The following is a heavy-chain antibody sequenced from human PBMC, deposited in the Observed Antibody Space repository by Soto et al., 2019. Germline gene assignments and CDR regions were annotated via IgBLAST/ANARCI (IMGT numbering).Heavy chain of an antibody. J-gene: IGHJ4*02. CDR3: ARAAGYCSGGSCYPRFFDY. CDR1: GGSFSGYY. Sequence: SETLSLTCAVYGGSFSGYYWSWIRQPPGKGLEWIGEINHSGSTNYNPSLKSRVTISVDTSKNQFSLKLSSVTAADTAVYYCARAAGYCSGGSCYPRFFDYWGQGTLVTVSS. D-gene: IGHD2-15*01. CDR2: INHSGST. V-gene: IGHV4-34*01.